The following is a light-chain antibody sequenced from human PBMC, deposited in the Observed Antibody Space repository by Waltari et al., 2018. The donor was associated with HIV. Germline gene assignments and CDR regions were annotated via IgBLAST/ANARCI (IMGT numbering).Light chain of an antibody. V-gene: IGKV3-20*01. CDR3: QQYGNSPQT. CDR2: GAS. J-gene: IGKJ1*01. Sequence: EIVLTQSPGTLSLSPGERATFSCRASQSVSSGYLAWYQQKPGQAPRLLIYGASSRATDIPDRFSGSGSGTDFTLTISRLEPEDFAVYHCQQYGNSPQTFGQGTKVEIK. CDR1: QSVSSGY.